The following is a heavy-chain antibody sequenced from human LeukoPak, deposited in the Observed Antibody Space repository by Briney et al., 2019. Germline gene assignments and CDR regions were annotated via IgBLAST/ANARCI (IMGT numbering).Heavy chain of an antibody. V-gene: IGHV1-69*13. J-gene: IGHJ4*02. CDR3: ARDQVYYYDSSGYYAGYFDY. CDR2: IIPIFGTA. Sequence: GASVKVSCKASGGTFSSYAISWVRQAPGQGLEWMGGIIPIFGTANYAQKFQGRVTITADGSTSTAYMELSSLRSEDTAVYYCARDQVYYYDSSGYYAGYFDYWGQGTLVTVSS. D-gene: IGHD3-22*01. CDR1: GGTFSSYA.